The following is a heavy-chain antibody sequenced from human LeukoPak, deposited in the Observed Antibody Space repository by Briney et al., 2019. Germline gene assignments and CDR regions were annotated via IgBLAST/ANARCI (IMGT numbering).Heavy chain of an antibody. D-gene: IGHD4-17*01. J-gene: IGHJ4*02. V-gene: IGHV1-2*02. CDR2: INPNSGGT. CDR1: GYTFTGYY. CDR3: ASPSVSYYGDYAFDY. Sequence: ASVKVSCKASGYTFTGYYMHWVRQAPGQGLEWMGWINPNSGGTNYAQKFQGRVTMTRDTSISTAYMELSRLRSDDTAVYYCASPSVSYYGDYAFDYWGKGTLVTVSS.